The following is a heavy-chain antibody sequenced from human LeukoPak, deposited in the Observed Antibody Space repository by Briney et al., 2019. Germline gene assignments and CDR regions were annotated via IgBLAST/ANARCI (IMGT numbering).Heavy chain of an antibody. CDR2: ISGSGGST. D-gene: IGHD3-10*01. J-gene: IGHJ4*02. CDR1: GFTFSSYA. Sequence: GGSLRLSCAASGFTFSSYAMSWVRQAPGKGLEWVSAISGSGGSTYYADSVKGRFTISRDNSKDTLYLQMNSLRAEDTAVYYCTSRGVISAEFDYWGQGTLVTVSS. CDR3: TSRGVISAEFDY. V-gene: IGHV3-23*01.